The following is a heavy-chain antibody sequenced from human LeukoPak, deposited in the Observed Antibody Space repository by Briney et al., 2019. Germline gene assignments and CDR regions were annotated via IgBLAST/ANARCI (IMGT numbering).Heavy chain of an antibody. CDR3: ARGSSVLNYFDS. CDR2: IYVSGST. V-gene: IGHV4-61*10. Sequence: KTSETLSLTCTVSGGAINSESYYWSWIRQPAGKGLEWIGRIYVSGSTNYNPSLKSRLTISVDTSKNQFSLKLSSVTAADTAVYYCARGSSVLNYFDSWGQGTLVTVSS. J-gene: IGHJ4*02. D-gene: IGHD6-6*01. CDR1: GGAINSESYY.